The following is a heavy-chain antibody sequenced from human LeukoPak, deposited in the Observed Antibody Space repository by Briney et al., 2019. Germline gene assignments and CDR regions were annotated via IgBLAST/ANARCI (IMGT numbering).Heavy chain of an antibody. CDR2: ISDRGGST. V-gene: IGHV3-23*01. CDR3: AKMLREYYYDSGGYYTSLYYFDY. Sequence: GGSLRLSCAASGFTFSSYAMSWVRQAPGEGLEWVSGISDRGGSTYYTDSVKGRFAISRDNSKNTLYLQMNSLRAEDTAVYYCAKMLREYYYDSGGYYTSLYYFDYWGQGTLVTVSS. CDR1: GFTFSSYA. D-gene: IGHD3-22*01. J-gene: IGHJ4*02.